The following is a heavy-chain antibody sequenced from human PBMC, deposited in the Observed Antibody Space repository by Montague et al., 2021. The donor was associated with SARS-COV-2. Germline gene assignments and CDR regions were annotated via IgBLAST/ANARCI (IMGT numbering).Heavy chain of an antibody. D-gene: IGHD3-10*01. CDR2: IYYSGTT. J-gene: IGHJ4*02. V-gene: IGHV4-39*02. CDR3: ARGMIRGVTTPIDY. Sequence: SETLSLTCSVSSGSIISSGYYWGWIRQPPGKELEWIGNIYYSGTTYYNPSLQSRVTISVDTSKNHLSLRLSSVTAADTAVYFCARGMIRGVTTPIDYWGQGSQVTVSS. CDR1: SGSIISSGYY.